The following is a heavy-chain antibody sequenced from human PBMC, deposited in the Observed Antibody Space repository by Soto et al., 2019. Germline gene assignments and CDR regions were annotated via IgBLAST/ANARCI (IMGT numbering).Heavy chain of an antibody. Sequence: EVQLVESGGGLVQPGGSLRLSCSASGFIFSESTIYWVRQVPGKGLEAISAVSTSGMSTYYADSVKDRFTISRDNSKNTLFLQMGSLRPEDTAISYCVKQAHGLDGVAFDYWGQGTQVTVAS. J-gene: IGHJ4*02. V-gene: IGHV3-64D*06. CDR2: VSTSGMST. D-gene: IGHD2-15*01. CDR1: GFIFSEST. CDR3: VKQAHGLDGVAFDY.